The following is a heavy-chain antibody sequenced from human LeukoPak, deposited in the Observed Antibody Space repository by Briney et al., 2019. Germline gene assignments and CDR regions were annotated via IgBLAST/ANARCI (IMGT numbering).Heavy chain of an antibody. CDR1: GFTFSSYS. Sequence: GGSLRLSCAASGFTFSSYSMNWVRQAPGKGLEWVSSISSSSSYIYYADSVKGRFTISRDNAKNSLYLQMNSLRAEDTAVYYCARDHIAAAHYYMDVWGKGTTVTISS. CDR2: ISSSSSYI. J-gene: IGHJ6*03. D-gene: IGHD6-13*01. CDR3: ARDHIAAAHYYMDV. V-gene: IGHV3-21*01.